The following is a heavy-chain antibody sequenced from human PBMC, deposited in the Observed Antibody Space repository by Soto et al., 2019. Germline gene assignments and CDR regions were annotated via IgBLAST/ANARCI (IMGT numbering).Heavy chain of an antibody. V-gene: IGHV3-53*01. J-gene: IGHJ3*02. CDR3: ATRRSSGYWNAFDI. D-gene: IGHD3-22*01. CDR1: GFTVSTNY. Sequence: GGSLRLSCTASGFTVSTNYMNWVRQAPGKGLEWVSVIYSGGDTHYADSVKGRFTISRDNSKNTLYLQMNSLRGEDTAMYYCATRRSSGYWNAFDIWGQGTMVTVSS. CDR2: IYSGGDT.